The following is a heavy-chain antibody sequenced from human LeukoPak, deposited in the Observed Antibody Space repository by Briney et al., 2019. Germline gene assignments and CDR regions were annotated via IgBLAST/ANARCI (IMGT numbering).Heavy chain of an antibody. CDR3: AKDRDLAS. J-gene: IGHJ5*02. Sequence: GGSLRLSCAASGFTFSSYWMSWVRQAPGKGLEWVANIKQDGSEKYYVDSVKGRFTISRDNSKNTLYLQMSSLRPEDTAIYYCAKDRDLASWGQGTLVTVSS. V-gene: IGHV3-7*01. CDR2: IKQDGSEK. CDR1: GFTFSSYW.